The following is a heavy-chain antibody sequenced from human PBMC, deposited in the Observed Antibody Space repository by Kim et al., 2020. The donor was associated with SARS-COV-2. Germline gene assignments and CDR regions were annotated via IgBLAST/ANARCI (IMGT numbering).Heavy chain of an antibody. Sequence: TTYADSVKGRFTISRDNAKNTLYLQINSLRAEDTAVYYCARGAYYAMDVWGQGTTVTVSS. CDR3: ARGAYYAMDV. V-gene: IGHV3-74*03. CDR2: T. J-gene: IGHJ6*02.